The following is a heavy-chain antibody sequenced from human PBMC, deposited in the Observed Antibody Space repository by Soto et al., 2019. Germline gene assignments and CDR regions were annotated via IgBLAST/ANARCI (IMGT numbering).Heavy chain of an antibody. J-gene: IGHJ6*02. V-gene: IGHV1-46*01. Sequence: QVQLMQSGAEVKKPGASVKVSCKASGYTFTTYYIHWVRQAPGQGLEWMGIINPRGGSATSGGSASHARKFQGRVAMTRDTSTSTVYMEVSSLTSEDTAVYYCARDPTISLTFHYYGMDVWGQGTTVTVSS. CDR2: INPRGGSATSGGSA. CDR3: ARDPTISLTFHYYGMDV. CDR1: GYTFTTYY.